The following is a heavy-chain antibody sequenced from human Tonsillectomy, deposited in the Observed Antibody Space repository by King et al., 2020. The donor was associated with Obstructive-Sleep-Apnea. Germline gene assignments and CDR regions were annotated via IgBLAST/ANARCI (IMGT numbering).Heavy chain of an antibody. CDR1: GFTFSSYG. Sequence: VQLVESGGGVVQPGRSLRLSCVASGFTFSSYGMHWVRQAPGKGLEWVAVIWYDRSNKHHADSLKGRITISRDNSKNTLYLQMNSLRAEDTAFYYCARGRMATIPYYFDYWGQGTLVTVSS. CDR2: IWYDRSNK. V-gene: IGHV3-33*01. CDR3: ARGRMATIPYYFDY. J-gene: IGHJ4*02. D-gene: IGHD5-24*01.